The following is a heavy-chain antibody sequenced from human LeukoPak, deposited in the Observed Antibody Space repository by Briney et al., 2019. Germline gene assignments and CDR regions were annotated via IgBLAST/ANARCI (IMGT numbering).Heavy chain of an antibody. CDR3: ARSYYDILTGYHGGYYFDY. J-gene: IGHJ4*02. Sequence: SQTLSLTCTVSGGSISSGGYYWSWIRQHPGKGLEWIGYIYYSRSTYYNPSLKSRVTISVDTSKNQFSLKLSSVTAADTAVYYCARSYYDILTGYHGGYYFDYWGQGTLVTVSS. V-gene: IGHV4-31*03. CDR2: IYYSRST. CDR1: GGSISSGGYY. D-gene: IGHD3-9*01.